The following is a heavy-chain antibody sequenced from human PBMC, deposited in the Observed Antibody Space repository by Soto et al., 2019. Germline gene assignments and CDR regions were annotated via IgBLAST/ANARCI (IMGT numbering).Heavy chain of an antibody. CDR1: GFTFSSYG. CDR3: AEPVLAVAGDIHCMDV. V-gene: IGHV3-30*18. J-gene: IGHJ6*02. D-gene: IGHD6-19*01. Sequence: QVQLVESGGGVVQPGRSLRLSCAASGFTFSSYGMHWVRQAPGKGLEWVAVISHDGSNKYFADSVKGRFTISRDNSQNTLYLQMNRRRAEDTAVDCGAEPVLAVAGDIHCMDVWGQGTTVTVSS. CDR2: ISHDGSNK.